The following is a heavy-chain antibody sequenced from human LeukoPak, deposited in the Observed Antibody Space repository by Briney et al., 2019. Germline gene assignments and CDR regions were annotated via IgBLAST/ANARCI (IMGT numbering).Heavy chain of an antibody. D-gene: IGHD3-22*01. Sequence: PSETLSLTCTVSGGSISSYYWSWIRQPPGKGLEWIGYVYYSGSTNYNPSLKSRVTISVDTSKNQFSLKLSSVTAADTAVYYCARTPYYYDSSGYRNWFDPGAREPWSPSPQ. V-gene: IGHV4-59*01. J-gene: IGHJ5*02. CDR1: GGSISSYY. CDR3: ARTPYYYDSSGYRNWFDP. CDR2: VYYSGST.